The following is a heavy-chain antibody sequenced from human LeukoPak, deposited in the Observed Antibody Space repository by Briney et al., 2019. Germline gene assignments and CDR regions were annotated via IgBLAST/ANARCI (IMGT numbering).Heavy chain of an antibody. CDR3: AKDLHYGSADY. J-gene: IGHJ4*02. D-gene: IGHD3-10*01. CDR2: INPDGSTT. V-gene: IGHV3-74*01. Sequence: GGSLRLSCAASGFTFSNAWMSWVRQAPGKGLVWVSFINPDGSTTNYADSVKGRLTISRDNAKNALYLQMNSLRAEDTAVYYCAKDLHYGSADYWGQGTLVTVSS. CDR1: GFTFSNAW.